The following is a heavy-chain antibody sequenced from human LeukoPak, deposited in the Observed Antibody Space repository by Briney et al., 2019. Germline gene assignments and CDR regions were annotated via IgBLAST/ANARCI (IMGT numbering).Heavy chain of an antibody. CDR1: GFTFSSSA. V-gene: IGHV3-23*01. CDR3: AKEGGTGTRFDY. CDR2: ISGSGTGT. D-gene: IGHD1-7*01. Sequence: GGSLRLSCAASGFTFSSSAMSWVRQAPGKGLYWVSAISGSGTGTYYAGSVKGGFTISRDNSKNTLYLQMNSLSAEDTAVYYCAKEGGTGTRFDYWGQGTLVTVSS. J-gene: IGHJ4*02.